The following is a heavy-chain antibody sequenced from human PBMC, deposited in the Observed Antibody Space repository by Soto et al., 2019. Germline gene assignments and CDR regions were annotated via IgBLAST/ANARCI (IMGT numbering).Heavy chain of an antibody. CDR3: ARMATSGTLDWYDS. V-gene: IGHV1-8*01. J-gene: IGHJ5*01. D-gene: IGHD3-10*02. Sequence: GASVKVSCKASGYAFSNNDISWVRQATGQGLEWMGWMNPNSGNGGYAQKFQGRVTMTRDTSTSTAYMELSSLASDDTAIYYCARMATSGTLDWYDSWGQGTLVTVSS. CDR1: GYAFSNND. CDR2: MNPNSGNG.